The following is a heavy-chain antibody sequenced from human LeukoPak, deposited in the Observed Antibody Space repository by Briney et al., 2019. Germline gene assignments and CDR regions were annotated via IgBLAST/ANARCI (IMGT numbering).Heavy chain of an antibody. J-gene: IGHJ6*02. CDR2: IYYSGST. D-gene: IGHD5-12*01. CDR3: ARGRRYSGYLVPPRGWMDV. Sequence: SQTLSLTCTVSGGSISSGGYYWSWIRQHPGKGLEWIGYIYYSGSTYYNPSLKSRVTISVDTSKNQFSLKLSSVTAADTAVYYCARGRRYSGYLVPPRGWMDVWGQGTTVTVSS. CDR1: GGSISSGGYY. V-gene: IGHV4-31*03.